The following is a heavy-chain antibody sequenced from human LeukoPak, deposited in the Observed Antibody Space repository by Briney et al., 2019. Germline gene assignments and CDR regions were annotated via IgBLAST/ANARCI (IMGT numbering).Heavy chain of an antibody. D-gene: IGHD4/OR15-4a*01. CDR1: GFPVSSYG. Sequence: GGSLRLSCAASGFPVSSYGMHWVRQAPGKGLEWVAAISNDGNNKFYADSVKGRFTISRDNPKNTMNLQMNSLRAEDTAVYYCARRAGAYSHPYDYWGQGTLVTVSS. J-gene: IGHJ4*02. CDR3: ARRAGAYSHPYDY. V-gene: IGHV3-30*03. CDR2: ISNDGNNK.